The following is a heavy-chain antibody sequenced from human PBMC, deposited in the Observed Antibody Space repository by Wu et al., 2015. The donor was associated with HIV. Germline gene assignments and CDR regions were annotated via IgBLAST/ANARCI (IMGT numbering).Heavy chain of an antibody. CDR1: GGTFSGYA. J-gene: IGHJ6*03. Sequence: QVQLMQSGAEVKKPGSSVKVSCKASGGTFSGYAVSWLRQAPGQGLEWMGGIIPVFGLPKYSQRFEGRVTISADQSTSTVYMELSSLRSEDTAMYYCAITPPVRDEVAHHLLFYFYYMDVWGKGTTVTVSS. CDR3: AITPPVRDEVAHHLLFYFYYMDV. D-gene: IGHD2-2*01. CDR2: IIPVFGLP. V-gene: IGHV1-69*12.